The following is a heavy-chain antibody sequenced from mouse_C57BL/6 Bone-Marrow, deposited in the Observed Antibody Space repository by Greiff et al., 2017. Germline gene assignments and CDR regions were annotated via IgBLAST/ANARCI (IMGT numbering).Heavy chain of an antibody. Sequence: VQLQQSGAELMKPGASVKIPCKATGYTFSTYWIEWVRQRPGHGLEWIGEIFTGSGGTNYNEKFKGKATFTAYTSSNAAYMQRSNLTSESSAVYYCANTMIASAYAMDYWGQGTSVTVSS. CDR2: IFTGSGGT. CDR1: GYTFSTYW. CDR3: ANTMIASAYAMDY. J-gene: IGHJ4*01. V-gene: IGHV1-9*01. D-gene: IGHD2-4*01.